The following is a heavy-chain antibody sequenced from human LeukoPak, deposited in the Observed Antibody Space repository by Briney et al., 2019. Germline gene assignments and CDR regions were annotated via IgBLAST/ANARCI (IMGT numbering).Heavy chain of an antibody. V-gene: IGHV4-34*01. CDR3: ARGRTYYYDSSGYYYVTEGAFDI. CDR1: GGSFSGYY. J-gene: IGHJ3*02. CDR2: INHSGST. Sequence: SETLSLTCAVYGGSFSGYYWSWIRQPPGKGLEWIGEINHSGSTNYNPSLKSRITISVDTSKNQFSLKLSSVTAADAAVYYCARGRTYYYDSSGYYYVTEGAFDIWGQGTMVTVSS. D-gene: IGHD3-22*01.